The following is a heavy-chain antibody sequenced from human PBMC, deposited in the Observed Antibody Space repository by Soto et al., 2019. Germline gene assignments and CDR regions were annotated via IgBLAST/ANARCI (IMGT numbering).Heavy chain of an antibody. V-gene: IGHV3-23*01. J-gene: IGHJ4*02. D-gene: IGHD6-19*01. Sequence: EVQLLESGGGLVQPGGSLRLSCAASGFTFSSYAMSWVRQAPGKGLEWVSGISGSGGSTYYADSVKGRFTISRDNSKNPLYLLMNSLSAEDTGVYYCAKDLKQWLVPGFDYWGQGTLVT. CDR3: AKDLKQWLVPGFDY. CDR2: ISGSGGST. CDR1: GFTFSSYA.